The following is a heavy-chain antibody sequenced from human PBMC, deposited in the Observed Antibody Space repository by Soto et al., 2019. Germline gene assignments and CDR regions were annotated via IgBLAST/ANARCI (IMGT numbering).Heavy chain of an antibody. CDR2: IYYSGST. J-gene: IGHJ3*02. CDR1: GCSISSYY. D-gene: IGHD3-3*01. CDR3: ARASDFWCGYYEFYAFDI. V-gene: IGHV4-59*01. Sequence: SETLSLTCTVSGCSISSYYWSWIRQPPGKGLEWIGYIYYSGSTNYNPSLKSRVTISVDTSKNQFSLKLSSVTAADTAVYYCARASDFWCGYYEFYAFDIWGQGTMVTVSS.